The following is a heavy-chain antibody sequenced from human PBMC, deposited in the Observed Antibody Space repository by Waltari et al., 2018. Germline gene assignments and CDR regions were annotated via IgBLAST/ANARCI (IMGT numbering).Heavy chain of an antibody. CDR1: GFSLSNARMG. J-gene: IGHJ6*02. Sequence: QVTLKESGPVLVNPTATLPLTCTVSGFSLSNARMGVSWIRQPPGKALEWLAHIFSTDEKSYSTSLNSRLTNSKDTSKSQVVLTMTNMDPVDTATYDCARRGLSHYDILTGYYRGWDYYYGMDVWGQGTTVTVSS. CDR3: ARRGLSHYDILTGYYRGWDYYYGMDV. V-gene: IGHV2-26*01. CDR2: IFSTDEK. D-gene: IGHD3-9*01.